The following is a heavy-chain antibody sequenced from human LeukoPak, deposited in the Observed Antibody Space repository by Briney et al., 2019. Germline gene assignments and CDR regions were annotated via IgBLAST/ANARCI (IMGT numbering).Heavy chain of an antibody. CDR3: ARTRYYYGSGSYGPLYYYGMDV. D-gene: IGHD3-10*01. V-gene: IGHV4-4*07. CDR2: IYTSGST. J-gene: IGHJ6*02. Sequence: ASETLSLTCTVSGGSISSYYWSWIRQPAGKGLEWIGRIYTSGSTNYNPSLKSRVTMSVDTSKNQFSLKLSSVTAADTAVYYCARTRYYYGSGSYGPLYYYGMDVWGQGTTVTVSS. CDR1: GGSISSYY.